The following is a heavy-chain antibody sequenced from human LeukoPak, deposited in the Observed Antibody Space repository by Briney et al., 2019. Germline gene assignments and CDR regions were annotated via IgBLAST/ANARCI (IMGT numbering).Heavy chain of an antibody. Sequence: ASVKVSCKASGYTFTGYYMHWVRQAPGQGLEWMGWTNPNSGGANYAQKFQGRVTMTRDTSISTAYMELSRLRSDDTAVYYCAVPPHCSSTSCYNGFDYWGQGTLVTVSS. CDR1: GYTFTGYY. J-gene: IGHJ4*02. D-gene: IGHD2-2*02. CDR2: TNPNSGGA. V-gene: IGHV1-2*02. CDR3: AVPPHCSSTSCYNGFDY.